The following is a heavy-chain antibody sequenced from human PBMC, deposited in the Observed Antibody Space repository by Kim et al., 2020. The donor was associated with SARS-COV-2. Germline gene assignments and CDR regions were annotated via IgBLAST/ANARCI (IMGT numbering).Heavy chain of an antibody. D-gene: IGHD5-18*01. J-gene: IGHJ4*02. V-gene: IGHV3-21*01. Sequence: ADSVKGRFTISRDNAKNSLYLQMNSLIAEDTAVYYCARVEDSYGPYYFDYWGQGTLVTVSS. CDR3: ARVEDSYGPYYFDY.